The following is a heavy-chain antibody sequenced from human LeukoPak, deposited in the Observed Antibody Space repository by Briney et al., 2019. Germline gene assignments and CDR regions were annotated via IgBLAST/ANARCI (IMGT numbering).Heavy chain of an antibody. J-gene: IGHJ3*02. CDR1: GYTFTSYA. Sequence: ASVKVSCKASGYTFTSYAMHWVRQAPGQRLEWMGWINAGNGNTEYSQKFQGRVTITRDTSASTAYMELSSLRSEDTAVYYCARDFPRNHDAFDIWGQGTMVTVSS. V-gene: IGHV1-3*01. CDR3: ARDFPRNHDAFDI. CDR2: INAGNGNT. D-gene: IGHD1-14*01.